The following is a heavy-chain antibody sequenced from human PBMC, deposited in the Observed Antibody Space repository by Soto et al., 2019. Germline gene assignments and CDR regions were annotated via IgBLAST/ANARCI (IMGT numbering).Heavy chain of an antibody. D-gene: IGHD3-22*01. J-gene: IGHJ3*02. CDR3: ARQHDSSVYSMVAFDI. CDR1: GYTFTSYG. Sequence: ASVKVSCKASGYTFTSYGISWVRQAPGQGLEWMGWISAYNGNTNYAQKLQGRVTMTTDTSTSTAYMELRSLRSDDTAVYYCARQHDSSVYSMVAFDIWGQGTMVTVSS. CDR2: ISAYNGNT. V-gene: IGHV1-18*04.